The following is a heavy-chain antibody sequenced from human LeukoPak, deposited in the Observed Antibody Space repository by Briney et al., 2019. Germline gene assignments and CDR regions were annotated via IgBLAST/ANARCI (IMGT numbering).Heavy chain of an antibody. CDR3: ARGDGYNPGYFDY. V-gene: IGHV4-59*01. CDR1: GGSFSGYY. D-gene: IGHD5-24*01. Sequence: SETLSLTCAVYGGSFSGYYWSWIRQPPGKGLEWIGYVYYSGSTNYNPSLKSRVTISVDTSKNQFSLKLSSVTAADTAVYYCARGDGYNPGYFDYWGQGTLVTVSS. J-gene: IGHJ4*02. CDR2: VYYSGST.